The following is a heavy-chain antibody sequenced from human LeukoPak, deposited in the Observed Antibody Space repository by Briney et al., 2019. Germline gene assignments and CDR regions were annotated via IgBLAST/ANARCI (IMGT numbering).Heavy chain of an antibody. CDR2: IYYSGST. CDR1: GGSISSSSYY. Sequence: SETLSLTCTVSGGSISSSSYYWGWIRQPPGKGLEWIGSIYYSGSTYYNPSLKSRVTISVDTSKNQFSLKLSSVTAADTAVYYCARRGRYSSSWSVGYWGQGTLVTVSS. J-gene: IGHJ4*02. CDR3: ARRGRYSSSWSVGY. D-gene: IGHD6-13*01. V-gene: IGHV4-39*07.